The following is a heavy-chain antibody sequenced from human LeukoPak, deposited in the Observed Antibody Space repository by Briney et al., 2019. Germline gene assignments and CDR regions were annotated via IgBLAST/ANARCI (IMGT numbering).Heavy chain of an antibody. J-gene: IGHJ3*02. V-gene: IGHV1-18*01. CDR2: ISAYNGNT. CDR1: GYTFTSYG. Sequence: EASVKVSCKASGYTFTSYGTSWVRQAPGQGLEWMGWISAYNGNTNYAQKLQGRVTMTTDTSTSTAYMELRSLRSDDTAVYYCARPVTPLVNAFDIWGQGTMVTVSS. CDR3: ARPVTPLVNAFDI. D-gene: IGHD2-21*02.